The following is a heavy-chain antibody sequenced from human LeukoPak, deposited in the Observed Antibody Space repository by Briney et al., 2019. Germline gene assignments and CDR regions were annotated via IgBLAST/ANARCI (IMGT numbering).Heavy chain of an antibody. D-gene: IGHD6-13*01. CDR3: ARRTQQLVLFDY. J-gene: IGHJ4*02. CDR1: GGSFSGSY. CDR2: INHSGST. Sequence: LEGPSLTSAVHGGSFSGSYWSWIRQLPRKGLEWIGEINHSGSTNYNPSLKSRVTISVDTSKNQFSLKLSSVTAADAAVYYCARRTQQLVLFDYWGQGTLVTVSS. V-gene: IGHV4-34*01.